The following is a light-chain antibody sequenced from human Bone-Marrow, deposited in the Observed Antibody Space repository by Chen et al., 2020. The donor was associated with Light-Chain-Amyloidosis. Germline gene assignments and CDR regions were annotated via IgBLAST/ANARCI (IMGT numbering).Light chain of an antibody. CDR1: DIGSKT. V-gene: IGLV3-21*02. CDR3: DVWDDISDHHV. CDR2: DDT. Sequence: SYVLTQAPSVSAAPGQTAPIFCGGNDIGSKTLHWYRQRPGQAPALIVYDDTDRPSGIPARFSGSESGSTAALPNGGVEAGEEADCYCDVWDDISDHHVVGGGTKLSVL. J-gene: IGLJ2*01.